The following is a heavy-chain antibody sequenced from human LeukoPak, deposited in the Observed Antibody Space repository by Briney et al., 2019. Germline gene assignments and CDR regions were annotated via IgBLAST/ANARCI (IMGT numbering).Heavy chain of an antibody. D-gene: IGHD6-13*01. Sequence: GGSLRLSCAASGFTFSTYAMSWVRQAPGKGLEWVSTISCSAGSTNYADSVRGRFTISRDNSKNTLYLQMNSLRAEDTAVYYCAKDASSWRGYYDYRGQGTLVSVCS. CDR1: GFTFSTYA. CDR2: ISCSAGST. V-gene: IGHV3-23*01. CDR3: AKDASSWRGYYDY. J-gene: IGHJ4*02.